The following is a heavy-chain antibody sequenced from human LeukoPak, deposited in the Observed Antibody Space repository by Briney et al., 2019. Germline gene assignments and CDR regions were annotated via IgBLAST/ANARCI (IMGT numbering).Heavy chain of an antibody. Sequence: QPGGSLRRSCAASGFTFSSYDMHWVRQATGKGLEWVSGIGSAGDTYYPDSVKGRFTISRDNAKNSLYLQMNSLRAGDTAVYYCARVLPKYFDFLTGFYYYYGMDVRGQGTTVTVSS. CDR3: ARVLPKYFDFLTGFYYYYGMDV. J-gene: IGHJ6*02. CDR1: GFTFSSYD. V-gene: IGHV3-13*01. CDR2: IGSAGDT. D-gene: IGHD3-9*01.